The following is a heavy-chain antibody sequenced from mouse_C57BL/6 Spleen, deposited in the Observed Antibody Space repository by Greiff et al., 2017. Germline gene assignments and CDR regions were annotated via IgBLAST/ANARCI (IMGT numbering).Heavy chain of an antibody. J-gene: IGHJ2*01. CDR3: ARGDYDPHFDY. Sequence: QVQLQQSDAELVKPGASVKLSCKVSGYTFTDHTIHWMKQRPEQGLEWIGYIYPRDGSTQYNEKFKGKATLTADKSSSTAYLQLNSLTSEDAAVYFCARGDYDPHFDYWGQGTTLTVSS. CDR2: IYPRDGST. D-gene: IGHD2-4*01. V-gene: IGHV1-78*01. CDR1: GYTFTDHT.